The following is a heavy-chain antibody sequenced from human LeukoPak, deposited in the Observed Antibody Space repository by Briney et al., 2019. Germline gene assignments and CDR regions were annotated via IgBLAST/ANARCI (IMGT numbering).Heavy chain of an antibody. V-gene: IGHV3-21*01. CDR3: ANVGSGSYPVPY. CDR2: ISSSSSYI. J-gene: IGHJ4*02. CDR1: GFTFSSYS. Sequence: GGSLRLSCAASGFTFSSYSMNWVRQAPVKGLEWVSSISSSSSYIYYADSVKGRFTISRDNAKNSLYLQMNSLRAEDTAVYYCANVGSGSYPVPYWGQGTLVTVSS. D-gene: IGHD3-10*01.